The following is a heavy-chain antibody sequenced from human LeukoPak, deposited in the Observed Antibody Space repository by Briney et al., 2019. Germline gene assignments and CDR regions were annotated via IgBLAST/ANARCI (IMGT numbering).Heavy chain of an antibody. D-gene: IGHD6-13*01. CDR1: GYTVTGYY. CDR3: AREYSSSWYERILDY. J-gene: IGHJ4*02. V-gene: IGHV1-2*06. CDR2: INPNSGGT. Sequence: GASVKVSCKASGYTVTGYYMHWVRQAPGQGLEWMGRINPNSGGTNYAQKFQGRVTMTRDTSISTAYMELSRLRSDDTAVYYCAREYSSSWYERILDYWGQGTLVTVSS.